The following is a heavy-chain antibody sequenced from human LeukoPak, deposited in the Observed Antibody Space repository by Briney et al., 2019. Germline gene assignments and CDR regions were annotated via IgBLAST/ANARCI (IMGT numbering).Heavy chain of an antibody. CDR3: ARDRGYYDSSGYFNFDY. V-gene: IGHV1-2*02. CDR1: GYTFTGYY. CDR2: INPNSGGT. J-gene: IGHJ4*02. Sequence: ASVKVSCKASGYTFTGYYMHWVRQAPGQGLGWVGWINPNSGGTNYAQKFQGRVTMTRDTSISTAYMELSRLRSDDTAVYYCARDRGYYDSSGYFNFDYWGQGTLVTVSS. D-gene: IGHD3-22*01.